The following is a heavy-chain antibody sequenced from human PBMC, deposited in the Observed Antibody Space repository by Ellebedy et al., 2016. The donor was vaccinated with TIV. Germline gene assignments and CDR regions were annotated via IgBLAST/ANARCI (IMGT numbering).Heavy chain of an antibody. D-gene: IGHD5-12*01. CDR1: GGPIANYF. CDR3: AREGVVATMYIDT. V-gene: IGHV4-59*12. CDR2: VYYTGTT. Sequence: MPSETLSLTCTVSGGPIANYFWTWVRQPPGKGLEWIGYVYYTGTTDYNPSLSSRVTMSIDTSKNQFSLNLRSVTAADTAVYYCAREGVVATMYIDTWGPGTLVTVSS. J-gene: IGHJ4*02.